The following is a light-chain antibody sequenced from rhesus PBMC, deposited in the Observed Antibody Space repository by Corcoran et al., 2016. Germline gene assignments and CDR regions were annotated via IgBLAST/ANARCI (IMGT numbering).Light chain of an antibody. CDR2: EAS. J-gene: IGKJ2*01. V-gene: IGKV1S17*01. Sequence: DIQMTQSPSSLSASVGDRVTITCRASQGITNDLAWYQQKPGETPKLLFYEASSLQSGIPSRFSCSGSWTDFTLTISSLQPEDFATYYCPQYNNSPYSFGQGTKVEIK. CDR3: PQYNNSPYS. CDR1: QGITND.